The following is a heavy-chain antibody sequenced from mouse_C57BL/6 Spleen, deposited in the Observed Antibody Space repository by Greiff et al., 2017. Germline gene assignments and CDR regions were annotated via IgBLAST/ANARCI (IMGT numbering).Heavy chain of an antibody. CDR3: AVTTVVAKGAMDY. Sequence: VQLQQSDAELVKPGASVKISCKVSGYTFTDHTIHWMKQRPEQGLERIGYSYPRDGSTKSNEKFKGKATLTADKSSSTAYMQLNSLTSEDSAVYFCAVTTVVAKGAMDYWGQGTSVTVSS. D-gene: IGHD1-1*01. J-gene: IGHJ4*01. V-gene: IGHV1-78*01. CDR1: GYTFTDHT. CDR2: SYPRDGST.